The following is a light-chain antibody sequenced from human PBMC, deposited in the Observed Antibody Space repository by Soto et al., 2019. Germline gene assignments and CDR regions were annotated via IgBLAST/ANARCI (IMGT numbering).Light chain of an antibody. CDR2: HTS. Sequence: EIVMTQSPATLSVSPGERATLSCRASQSVSSNLAWYQHKPGQAPRLLIYHTSTRATGIPARFSGSGSGTDFTLTISSLQSEDFAIYYCHQYNNWPPGTFGQGTKLEIK. CDR3: HQYNNWPPGT. J-gene: IGKJ2*02. CDR1: QSVSSN. V-gene: IGKV3-15*01.